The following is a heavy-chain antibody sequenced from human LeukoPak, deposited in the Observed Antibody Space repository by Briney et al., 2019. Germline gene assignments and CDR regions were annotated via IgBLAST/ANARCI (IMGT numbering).Heavy chain of an antibody. CDR3: AGSRGHGVDY. V-gene: IGHV4-34*01. CDR2: INHSGST. CDR1: GGSFSGYY. J-gene: IGHJ4*02. Sequence: SETLSLTCAVYGGSFSGYYCSWIRQPPGKGLEWIGEINHSGSTNYNPSLKSRVTISVDTSKNQFSLKLSSVAAADTAVYYCAGSRGHGVDYWGQGTLVTVSS. D-gene: IGHD3-10*01.